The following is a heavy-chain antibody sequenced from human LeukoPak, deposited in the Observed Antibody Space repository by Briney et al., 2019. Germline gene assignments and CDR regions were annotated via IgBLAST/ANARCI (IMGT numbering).Heavy chain of an antibody. J-gene: IGHJ4*02. CDR3: AKGNLVSGWYYFDY. CDR2: FSASGST. Sequence: PGGSLRLSCAASGFTFRNYGMSWVRQAPGKGLEWVSAFSASGSTYYADSVKGRFTISRDNSKNTLYLQMNSLRAEDTAVYYCAKGNLVSGWYYFDYWGQGTLVTVSS. CDR1: GFTFRNYG. D-gene: IGHD6-19*01. V-gene: IGHV3-23*01.